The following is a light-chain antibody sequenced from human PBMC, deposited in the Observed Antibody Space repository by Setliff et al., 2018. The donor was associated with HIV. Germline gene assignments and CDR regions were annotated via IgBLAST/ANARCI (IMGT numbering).Light chain of an antibody. J-gene: IGLJ1*01. V-gene: IGLV2-14*01. CDR3: NSYTGSSTGYV. CDR2: EVS. CDR1: SSDVGDYDF. Sequence: SALTQPASVSGSPGQSITISCTGTSSDVGDYDFVSWFQQHPGKAPKLMIYEVSNRPSGVSNRFSGSKSGNTASLTISGLQAEDEADYYCNSYTGSSTGYVFGTGTKVTVL.